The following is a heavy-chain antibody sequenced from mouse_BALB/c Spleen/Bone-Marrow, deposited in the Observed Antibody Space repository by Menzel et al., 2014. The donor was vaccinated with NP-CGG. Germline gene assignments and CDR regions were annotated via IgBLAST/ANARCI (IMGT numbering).Heavy chain of an antibody. CDR2: IDPANGNT. CDR3: ARQEFAIYWYFDV. CDR1: GFNIKDTY. J-gene: IGHJ1*01. V-gene: IGHV14-3*02. Sequence: EVQLQQSGAELVKPGASVKLSCSASGFNIKDTYMHWVKQRPEQGLEWIGRIDPANGNTKYDPKFQDKATITADTSSNTVDLQLSSLTFKDTAVYYCARQEFAIYWYFDVWGAGTTVTVSS. D-gene: IGHD1-3*01.